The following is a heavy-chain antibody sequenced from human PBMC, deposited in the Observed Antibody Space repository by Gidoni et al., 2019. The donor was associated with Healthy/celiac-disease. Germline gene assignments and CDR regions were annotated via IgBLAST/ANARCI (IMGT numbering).Heavy chain of an antibody. CDR1: GGSINSSSYY. V-gene: IGHV4-39*01. D-gene: IGHD3-22*01. CDR2: IYYSGST. CDR3: AVGYYYDSSAYYYLN. Sequence: QLQLQESGPGLVKPSETLSLTCTVSGGSINSSSYYWGWIRQPPGKGLEWIGSIYYSGSTYYNPSLKSRVTISVDTSKNQFSLKLSSVTAADTAVYYCAVGYYYDSSAYYYLNWGQGTLVTVSS. J-gene: IGHJ4*02.